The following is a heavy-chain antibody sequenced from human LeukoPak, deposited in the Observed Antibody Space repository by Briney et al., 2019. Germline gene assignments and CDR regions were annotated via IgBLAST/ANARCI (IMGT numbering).Heavy chain of an antibody. V-gene: IGHV1-69*05. CDR1: GDTFSSYA. J-gene: IGHJ6*03. CDR2: FIPMFGTA. Sequence: ASVKVSCKASGDTFSSYAVSWVRQAPGQGLEWMGGFIPMFGTADYRQKFQDRVSITMDESTTTAYMELSSLTSEDTAVYYCARVKLGRPYGSTGDFYNMDVWGKGTTVTVSS. CDR3: ARVKLGRPYGSTGDFYNMDV. D-gene: IGHD3-10*01.